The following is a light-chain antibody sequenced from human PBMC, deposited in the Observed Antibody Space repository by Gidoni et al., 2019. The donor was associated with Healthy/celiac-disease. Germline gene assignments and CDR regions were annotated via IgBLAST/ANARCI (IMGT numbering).Light chain of an antibody. Sequence: DIQMTQSPSSLSASVGDRVTITCRASQSISSYLNWYQQKPGKAPKLLIYAASSLQSGVPSSFSGSGSWTDFTLTISSLQPEDFATYYCQQSYSTPHTFGGGTKVEIK. CDR1: QSISSY. V-gene: IGKV1-39*01. J-gene: IGKJ4*01. CDR3: QQSYSTPHT. CDR2: AAS.